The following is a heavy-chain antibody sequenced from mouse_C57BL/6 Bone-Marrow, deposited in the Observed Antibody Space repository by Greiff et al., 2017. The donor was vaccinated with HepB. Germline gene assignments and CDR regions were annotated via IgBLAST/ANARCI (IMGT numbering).Heavy chain of an antibody. CDR3: ARNWEENFFAY. CDR2: ISNLAYSI. D-gene: IGHD4-1*01. CDR1: GFTFSDYG. Sequence: EVQLVESGGGLVQPGGSLKLSCAASGFTFSDYGMAWVRQAPRKGPEWVAFISNLAYSIYYADTVTGRFTISRENAKNTLYLEMSSLRSEDTAMYYCARNWEENFFAYWGQGTLVTVSA. V-gene: IGHV5-15*01. J-gene: IGHJ3*01.